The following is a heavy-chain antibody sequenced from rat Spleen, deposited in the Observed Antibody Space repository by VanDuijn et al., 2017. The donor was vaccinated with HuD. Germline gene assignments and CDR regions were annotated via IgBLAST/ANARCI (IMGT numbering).Heavy chain of an antibody. CDR1: GYSITSSYR. D-gene: IGHD1-4*01. Sequence: EVQLQESGPGLVKPSQSLSLTCSVTGYSITSSYRWNWIRKFPGNKLEWMGYINSAGSTNYNPSLKSRISITRDTSKNQFFLQVNSVTTEDTATYYCTRHDYPGVTTNWFAYWGQGTLVTVSS. CDR2: INSAGST. J-gene: IGHJ3*01. V-gene: IGHV3-3*01. CDR3: TRHDYPGVTTNWFAY.